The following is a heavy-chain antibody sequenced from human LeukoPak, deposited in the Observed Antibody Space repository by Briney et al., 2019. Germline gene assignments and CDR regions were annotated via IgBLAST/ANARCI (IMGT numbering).Heavy chain of an antibody. CDR3: AKESTAYYYYGMHV. J-gene: IGHJ6*02. CDR2: MSYDGTNK. D-gene: IGHD2-21*02. Sequence: GGSLRLSCAASGFTFSNYAMHWVRQAPGKGLEWVAVMSYDGTNKYYPDSVKGRFTISRDNSYNTLYLQMDSLTAEDTAVYYCAKESTAYYYYGMHVWGQGTTVTVSS. V-gene: IGHV3-30*18. CDR1: GFTFSNYA.